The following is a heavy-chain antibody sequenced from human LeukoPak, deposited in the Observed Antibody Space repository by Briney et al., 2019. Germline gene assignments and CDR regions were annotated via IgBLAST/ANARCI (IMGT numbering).Heavy chain of an antibody. CDR2: IYHSGST. J-gene: IGHJ4*02. Sequence: SETLSLTCAVPGYSISSGYYWGWIRQPPGKGLEWIGSIYHSGSTYYNPSRKSRVTISVDTSKNQFSLKLSSVTAADTAVYYCAGGPVAVTHRFDYWGQGTLVTVSS. V-gene: IGHV4-38-2*01. D-gene: IGHD4-17*01. CDR3: AGGPVAVTHRFDY. CDR1: GYSISSGYY.